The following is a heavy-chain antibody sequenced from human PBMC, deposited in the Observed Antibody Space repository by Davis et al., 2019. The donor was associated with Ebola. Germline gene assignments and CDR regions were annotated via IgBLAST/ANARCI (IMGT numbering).Heavy chain of an antibody. J-gene: IGHJ4*02. CDR3: ARDFFEYSSSSFSDY. CDR2: ISSSSSYI. CDR1: GFTFSSYS. V-gene: IGHV3-21*01. Sequence: PGGSLRLSCAASGFTFSSYSMNWVRQAPGKGLEWVSSISSSSSYIYYADSVKGRFTISRDNSKNTLYLQMNSLRTDDTAVYYCARDFFEYSSSSFSDYWGQGTPVTVSS. D-gene: IGHD6-6*01.